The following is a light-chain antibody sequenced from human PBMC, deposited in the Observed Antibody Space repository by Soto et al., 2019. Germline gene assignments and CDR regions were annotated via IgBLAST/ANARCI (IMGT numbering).Light chain of an antibody. Sequence: QSALTHPASVSGSPGQSITISCTGTSSNVGTYNLVSWYQQHPGKAPKLMIYEVTKRPSGVSNRFSGSTSGNTASLTISGLQAEDEADYYCCSYAGSSTYVFGPGTKVTVL. CDR2: EVT. V-gene: IGLV2-23*02. J-gene: IGLJ1*01. CDR3: CSYAGSSTYV. CDR1: SSNVGTYNL.